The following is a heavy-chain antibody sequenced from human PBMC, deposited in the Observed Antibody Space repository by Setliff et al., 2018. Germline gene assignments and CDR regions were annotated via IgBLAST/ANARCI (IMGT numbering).Heavy chain of an antibody. V-gene: IGHV3-7*01. CDR2: IKQDGSEK. CDR3: TRDWGGVGATNAFDI. J-gene: IGHJ3*02. D-gene: IGHD1-26*01. CDR1: GFTFSSYW. Sequence: GGSLRLSCAASGFTFSSYWMSWVRQAPGKGLEWVANIKQDGSEKYYVDSVKGRFTISRDNAKNTVYLEMNRLRAEDTAIYYCTRDWGGVGATNAFDIWGQGTMVTVSS.